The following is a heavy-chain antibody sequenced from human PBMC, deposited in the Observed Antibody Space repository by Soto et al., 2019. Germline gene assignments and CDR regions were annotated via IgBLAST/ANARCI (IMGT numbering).Heavy chain of an antibody. D-gene: IGHD2-15*01. CDR3: ARDVFSGGAPACPDMDV. CDR2: ISGYNGNT. Sequence: ASVKVCCRASGYTFRGYGITWVRQAPGQGLEWMGRISGYNGNTNYARTLRGRLTLTTDTSTSTAYMALRSLTSDDTAVYYCARDVFSGGAPACPDMDVSCQGTTVPVSS. CDR1: GYTFRGYG. J-gene: IGHJ6*02. V-gene: IGHV1-18*04.